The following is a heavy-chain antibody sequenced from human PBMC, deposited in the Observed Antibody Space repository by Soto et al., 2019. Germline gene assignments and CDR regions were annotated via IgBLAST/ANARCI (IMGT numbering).Heavy chain of an antibody. CDR2: IKPDGGEK. D-gene: IGHD3-22*01. J-gene: IGHJ3*02. Sequence: GGSLRLSCAAAGFTFNTYWMSWVRQAPGKGLEWVANIKPDGGEKWYLDSVRGRFTISRDNAKNSLYLQMNSLRAEDTAIYCCARGDFYDISGPFSDAYDIWGQGTMVTVSS. V-gene: IGHV3-7*04. CDR3: ARGDFYDISGPFSDAYDI. CDR1: GFTFNTYW.